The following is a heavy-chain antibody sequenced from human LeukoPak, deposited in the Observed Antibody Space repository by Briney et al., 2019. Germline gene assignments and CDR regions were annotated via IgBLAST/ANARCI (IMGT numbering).Heavy chain of an antibody. CDR1: GFTFSSYW. CDR2: IKQDGSEH. D-gene: IGHD3-3*01. Sequence: GGSLRLSCAASGFTFSSYWMSWVRQTPGKGLEWVANIKQDGSEHYYVDSVKGRFTISRDNAKNSLYLQMNSLRAEDTAVYYCARETVFGVVIPTYYFDYWGQGTLVTVSS. V-gene: IGHV3-7*01. CDR3: ARETVFGVVIPTYYFDY. J-gene: IGHJ4*02.